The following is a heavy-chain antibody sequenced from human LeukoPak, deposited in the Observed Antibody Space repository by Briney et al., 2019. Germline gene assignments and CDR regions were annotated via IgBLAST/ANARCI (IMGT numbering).Heavy chain of an antibody. CDR1: GYSFTTYW. D-gene: IGHD3-10*01. CDR3: ARRSSGFDS. Sequence: GGSLKISCKGSGYSFTTYWIGWVRQVPGKGLEWMGIIYPGDSDTRYSPSFQGQVTMSADKSITTAYLQWSSLKASDTAMYYCARRSSGFDSWGQGTLVTVSS. V-gene: IGHV5-51*01. J-gene: IGHJ4*02. CDR2: IYPGDSDT.